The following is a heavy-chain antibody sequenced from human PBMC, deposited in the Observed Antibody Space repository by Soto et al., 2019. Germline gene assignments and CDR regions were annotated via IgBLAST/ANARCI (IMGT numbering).Heavy chain of an antibody. CDR3: VGYCSGGSCYKFHYIDV. J-gene: IGHJ6*03. CDR1: GGSFSGYY. CDR2: INHSGST. V-gene: IGHV4-34*01. D-gene: IGHD2-15*01. Sequence: SETLSLTCAVYGGSFSGYYWSWIRQPPGKGLEWIGEINHSGSTNYNPSLKSRVTISVDTSKNQFSLKLSSVTAADTAVYYCVGYCSGGSCYKFHYIDVWGKGTTVTVSS.